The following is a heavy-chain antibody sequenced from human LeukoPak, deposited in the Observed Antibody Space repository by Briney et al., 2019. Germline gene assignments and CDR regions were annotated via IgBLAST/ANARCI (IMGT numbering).Heavy chain of an antibody. CDR3: ARGGKRYFDWFPAPIDY. J-gene: IGHJ4*02. Sequence: SETLSLTCAVYGGSFSGYYWSWIRQPPGKGLEWIGEINHSGSTNYNPSLKSRVTISVDTSKNQFSLKLSSVTAADTAVYYCARGGKRYFDWFPAPIDYWGQGTLVTVSS. V-gene: IGHV4-34*01. CDR2: INHSGST. D-gene: IGHD3-9*01. CDR1: GGSFSGYY.